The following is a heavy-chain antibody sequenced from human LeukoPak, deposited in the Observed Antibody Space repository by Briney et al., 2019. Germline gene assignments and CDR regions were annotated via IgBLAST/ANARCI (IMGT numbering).Heavy chain of an antibody. V-gene: IGHV3-48*04. J-gene: IGHJ4*02. Sequence: GGSLRLSCAASGFTFSSYSMNWVRQAPGKGLEWVSYISSSSSTIYYADSVKGRFTISRDNAKNSLYLQMNSLRAEDTAVYYCTRDFVGATSDFWGQGTLVTVPS. CDR3: TRDFVGATSDF. CDR1: GFTFSSYS. D-gene: IGHD1-26*01. CDR2: ISSSSSTI.